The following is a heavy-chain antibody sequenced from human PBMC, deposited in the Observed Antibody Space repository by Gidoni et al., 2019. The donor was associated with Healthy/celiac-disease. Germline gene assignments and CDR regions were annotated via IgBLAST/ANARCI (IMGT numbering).Heavy chain of an antibody. J-gene: IGHJ4*02. CDR1: GFTFSSDG. CDR3: AKVYGGNSC. V-gene: IGHV3-30*18. CDR2: ISYDGSNK. Sequence: QLQLVESGGGVVQPGRFLRLSCAASGFTFSSDGMHWVRQAPGKGLEWVAVISYDGSNKYYADSVKGRFTISRDNSKNTLYLQMNSLRAEDTAVYYCAKVYGGNSCWGQGTLVTVSS. D-gene: IGHD4-17*01.